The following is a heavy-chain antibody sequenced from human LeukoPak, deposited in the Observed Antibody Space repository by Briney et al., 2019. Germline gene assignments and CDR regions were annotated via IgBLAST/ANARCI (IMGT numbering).Heavy chain of an antibody. Sequence: PSETLSLTCTVSGGSISSYYWSWIRQTPGKGLEWIGYLYDTGSTDYNPSLKSRVTISADTSENQFSLKLSSVTAADTAMYYCARAGNWGLDYWGQGTLVTVSS. V-gene: IGHV4-59*12. D-gene: IGHD7-27*01. CDR3: ARAGNWGLDY. CDR1: GGSISSYY. CDR2: LYDTGST. J-gene: IGHJ4*02.